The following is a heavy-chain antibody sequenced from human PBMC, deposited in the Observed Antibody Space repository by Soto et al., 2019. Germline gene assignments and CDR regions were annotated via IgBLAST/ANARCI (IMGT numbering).Heavy chain of an antibody. V-gene: IGHV3-23*01. J-gene: IGHJ4*02. CDR1: GFTFSSYG. CDR2: INDKGDKT. D-gene: IGHD2-2*01. CDR3: ARSGQLDS. Sequence: VELLQSGGGLVQPGGSLRLSCAASGFTFSSYGMSWVRQAQGRGLEWVSIINDKGDKTNYEDSVKGRFTISRDNSEKSVYLQLNGLRAEDRDVYYCARSGQLDSWGQGTLVTVS.